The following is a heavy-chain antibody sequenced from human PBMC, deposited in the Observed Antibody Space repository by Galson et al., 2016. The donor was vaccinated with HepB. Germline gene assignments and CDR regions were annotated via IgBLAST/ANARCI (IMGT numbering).Heavy chain of an antibody. CDR2: ISWNSINI. CDR3: AKGKGVAVAGENPLDF. J-gene: IGHJ4*02. CDR1: GFTFDDYA. Sequence: SLRLSCAASGFTFDDYAMYWVRQAPGKGLEWVSGISWNSINIGYGDSVGGRFTISRDNAKNSLYLQMNSLRPEDTAFYYCAKGKGVAVAGENPLDFWGQGTLVTVSS. V-gene: IGHV3-9*01. D-gene: IGHD6-19*01.